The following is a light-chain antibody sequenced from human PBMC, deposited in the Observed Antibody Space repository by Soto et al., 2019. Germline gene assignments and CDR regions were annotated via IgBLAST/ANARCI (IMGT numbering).Light chain of an antibody. Sequence: EIVVRRSPGTLSLSPGERATLSCRASQSVSSCLAWYQRKPGQAPRLLIYDASNRATGIPARFSGSGSGTDFTLTISSLEPEDFAVYYCQQRSNWPSITFGQGTRLEIK. CDR2: DAS. J-gene: IGKJ5*01. CDR3: QQRSNWPSIT. V-gene: IGKV3-11*01. CDR1: QSVSSC.